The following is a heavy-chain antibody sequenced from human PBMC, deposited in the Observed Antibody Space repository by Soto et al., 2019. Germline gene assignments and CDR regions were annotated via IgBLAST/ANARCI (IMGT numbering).Heavy chain of an antibody. CDR1: GYSFTSYW. CDR2: IYPGDSDT. CDR3: ARRGALSYYELDV. V-gene: IGHV5-51*01. J-gene: IGHJ6*02. D-gene: IGHD3-16*01. Sequence: PGESLTISCKGSGYSFTSYWIGWVRQMPGKGLEWMGIIYPGDSDTRYSPSFQGQVTISADKSISTAYLQWSSLKASDTAMYYCARRGALSYYELDVWGQGTTVTVSS.